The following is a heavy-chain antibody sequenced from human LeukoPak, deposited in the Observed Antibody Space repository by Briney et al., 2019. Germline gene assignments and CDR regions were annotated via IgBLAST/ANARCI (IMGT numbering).Heavy chain of an antibody. V-gene: IGHV3-7*01. D-gene: IGHD3-22*01. CDR2: IKQDGGEK. Sequence: GGSLRLSCAASGFTISTIWMSWFRQAPGKGLEWVANIKQDGGEKYYVDSVKGRFTISRDNAKNSLYLQMNSLRAEDTAVYYCARGRLTAWLDFDYWGQGTLVTVSS. J-gene: IGHJ4*02. CDR3: ARGRLTAWLDFDY. CDR1: GFTISTIW.